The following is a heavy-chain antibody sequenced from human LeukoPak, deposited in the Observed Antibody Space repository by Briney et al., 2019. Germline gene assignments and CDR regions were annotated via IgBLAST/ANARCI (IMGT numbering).Heavy chain of an antibody. Sequence: SQTLSLTCTVSGGSISSGDYYWSWIRQPPGKGLGWIGYIYYSGSTYYNPSLKSRVTISVDTSKNQFSLKLSSVTAADTAVYYCARGYSSSPRYFQHWGQGTLVTVSS. J-gene: IGHJ1*01. CDR2: IYYSGST. CDR1: GGSISSGDYY. V-gene: IGHV4-30-4*01. D-gene: IGHD6-13*01. CDR3: ARGYSSSPRYFQH.